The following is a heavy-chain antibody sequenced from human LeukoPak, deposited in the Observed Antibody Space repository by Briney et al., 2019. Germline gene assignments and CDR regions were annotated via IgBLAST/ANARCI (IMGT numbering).Heavy chain of an antibody. CDR3: ARGPYYYDSSGYFY. CDR1: GGSFSGYY. Sequence: SETLSLTCAVYGGSFSGYYWSWIRQPPGKGLEWIGEINHSGGTNCNPSLKSRVTISVDTSKNQFSLKLSSVTAADTAVYYCARGPYYYDSSGYFYWGQGTLVTVSS. D-gene: IGHD3-22*01. CDR2: INHSGGT. J-gene: IGHJ4*02. V-gene: IGHV4-34*01.